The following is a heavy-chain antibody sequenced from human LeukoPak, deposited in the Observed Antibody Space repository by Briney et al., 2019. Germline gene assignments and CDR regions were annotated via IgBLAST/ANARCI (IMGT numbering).Heavy chain of an antibody. V-gene: IGHV4-31*03. J-gene: IGHJ4*02. D-gene: IGHD6-19*01. CDR1: GGSISSGGYY. CDR3: ARERIAVAGLFDY. Sequence: SETLSLTCTVSGGSISSGGYYWSWIRQHPGKGLEWIGYIYYSGSTYYNPSLKSRVTISVDTSKNQFSLKLNSVTAADTAVYYCARERIAVAGLFDYWGQGTLVTVSS. CDR2: IYYSGST.